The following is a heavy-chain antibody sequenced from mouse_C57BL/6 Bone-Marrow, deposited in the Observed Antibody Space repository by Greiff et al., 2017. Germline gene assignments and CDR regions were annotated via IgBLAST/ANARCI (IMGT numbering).Heavy chain of an antibody. Sequence: QVQLQQSGAELVRPGTSVKMSCKASGYTFTNYWIGWAKQRPGHGLEWIGDIYPGGGSTNYNAKFKGKDTLTADKSSSTAYMQFSSLTSEDSAIYYGARSDYDYHFDYWGQGTTLTVSS. CDR3: ARSDYDYHFDY. CDR2: IYPGGGST. V-gene: IGHV1-63*01. D-gene: IGHD2-4*01. J-gene: IGHJ2*01. CDR1: GYTFTNYW.